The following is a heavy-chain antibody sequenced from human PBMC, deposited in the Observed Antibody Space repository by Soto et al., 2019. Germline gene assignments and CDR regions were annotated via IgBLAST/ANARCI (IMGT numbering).Heavy chain of an antibody. CDR2: IYYSGST. CDR1: GSSISSGVYY. CDR3: ASTKASWYNY. D-gene: IGHD6-13*01. V-gene: IGHV4-31*03. J-gene: IGHJ4*02. Sequence: PSETLSLTCTVSGSSISSGVYYWSWIRQHPGKGLEWIGYIYYSGSTYYNPSLKSRVTISVDTSKNQFSLKLSSVTAADTAVYYCASTKASWYNYWGQGPMVTVST.